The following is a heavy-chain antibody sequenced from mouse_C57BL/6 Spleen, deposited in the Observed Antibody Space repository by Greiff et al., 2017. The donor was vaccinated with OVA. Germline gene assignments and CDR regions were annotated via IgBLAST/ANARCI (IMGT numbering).Heavy chain of an antibody. Sequence: QVQLQQPGAELVKPGASVKLSCKASGYTFTSYWMHWVKQRPGQGLEWIGMIHPNSGSTNYNEKFKSKATLTVDKSSSTAYMQLSSLTSEDSAVYYCARSDSSGYVMDYWGQGTSVTVSS. V-gene: IGHV1-64*01. D-gene: IGHD3-2*02. CDR2: IHPNSGST. CDR1: GYTFTSYW. J-gene: IGHJ4*01. CDR3: ARSDSSGYVMDY.